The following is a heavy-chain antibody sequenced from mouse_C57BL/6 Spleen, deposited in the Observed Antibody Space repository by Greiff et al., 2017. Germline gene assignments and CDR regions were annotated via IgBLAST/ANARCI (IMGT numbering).Heavy chain of an antibody. CDR1: GYAFSSSW. V-gene: IGHV1-82*01. J-gene: IGHJ2*01. Sequence: VKLMESGPELVKPGASVKISCKASGYAFSSSWMNWVKQRPGKGLEWLGRIYPGDGDTNYNGKFKGKATLTADKSSSTAYMQLSSLTSEDAAVYFCARSVTTVVDYWGQGTTLTVSS. CDR2: IYPGDGDT. D-gene: IGHD1-1*01. CDR3: ARSVTTVVDY.